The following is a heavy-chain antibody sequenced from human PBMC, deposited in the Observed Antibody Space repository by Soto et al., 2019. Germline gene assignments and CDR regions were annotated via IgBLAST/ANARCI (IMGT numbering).Heavy chain of an antibody. CDR3: ARARATRDYYYYGMDF. Sequence: SVTPSSESSGQTLPSSYRKWVRPAAGQGLEWMGIINPSGGSTSYAQKFQGRVTMTRDTSTSTVYMELSSLRSEDTAVYYCARARATRDYYYYGMDFWGQGTPVTGSS. V-gene: IGHV1-46*01. CDR2: INPSGGST. CDR1: GQTLPSSY. J-gene: IGHJ6*02.